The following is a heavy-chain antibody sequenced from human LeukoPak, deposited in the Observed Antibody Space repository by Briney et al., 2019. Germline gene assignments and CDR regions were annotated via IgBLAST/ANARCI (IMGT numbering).Heavy chain of an antibody. V-gene: IGHV3-23*01. Sequence: GGSLRLSCAASGFTFSSYAMSWVRQAPGKGLEWVSVISGSGVSTYYADSVKGRFTISRDNSKNMLYLQMNSLRAEDTAVYYCARGKQQLARFDPWGQGTLVTVSS. J-gene: IGHJ5*02. CDR1: GFTFSSYA. CDR3: ARGKQQLARFDP. CDR2: ISGSGVST. D-gene: IGHD6-13*01.